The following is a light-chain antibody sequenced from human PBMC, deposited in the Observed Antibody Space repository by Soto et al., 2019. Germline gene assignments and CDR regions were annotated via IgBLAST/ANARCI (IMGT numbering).Light chain of an antibody. CDR2: GAS. J-gene: IGKJ5*01. V-gene: IGKV3-15*01. CDR3: QQYGNSPIT. CDR1: QSVSTS. Sequence: EVVLTQSPATLSVSPGESATLSCRASQSVSTSLAWYQHKPGQAPRLLIYGASTRATGIPARFSGSGSGAEFTLTISSLQSEDFAVYYCQQYGNSPITFGQGTRLEIK.